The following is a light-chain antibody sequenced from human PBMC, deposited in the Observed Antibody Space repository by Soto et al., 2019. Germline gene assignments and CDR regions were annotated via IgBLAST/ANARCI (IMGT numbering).Light chain of an antibody. Sequence: QSVLTQPRSVSGSPGQSVTISCTGASINVGDYSYVSWYQQHPGKAPRLMIYDVTKRPSGVPDRFSGSKSGNAASLTISGLQAEDDADYYCCSYAGSYTHYVFGSGTKLTVL. CDR1: SINVGDYSY. CDR2: DVT. V-gene: IGLV2-11*01. J-gene: IGLJ1*01. CDR3: CSYAGSYTHYV.